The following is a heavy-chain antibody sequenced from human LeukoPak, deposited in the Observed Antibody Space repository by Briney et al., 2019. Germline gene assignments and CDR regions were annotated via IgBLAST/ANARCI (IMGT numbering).Heavy chain of an antibody. Sequence: PGGSLRLSCAASGFTFSIYWVSWVRQAPGKGLEWVSAISGSGGSTYYADSVKGRFTISRDNSKNTLYLQMNSLRAEDTAVYYCAKGGYCSSTSCYVYRAFDIWGQGTMVTVSS. CDR2: ISGSGGST. CDR1: GFTFSIYW. V-gene: IGHV3-23*01. CDR3: AKGGYCSSTSCYVYRAFDI. D-gene: IGHD2-2*01. J-gene: IGHJ3*02.